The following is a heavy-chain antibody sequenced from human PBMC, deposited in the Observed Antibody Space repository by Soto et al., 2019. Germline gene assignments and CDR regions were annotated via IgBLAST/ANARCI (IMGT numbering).Heavy chain of an antibody. V-gene: IGHV4-39*01. CDR2: IYYSGST. CDR3: ARHVYCSGGICRIRSNYYFYYYMDV. CDR1: GGSISSSSYY. J-gene: IGHJ6*03. Sequence: PSETLSLTCTVSGGSISSSSYYWGWIRQPPGKGMEWIGSIYYSGSTYYNPSLKSRVTISVDTSKNQFSLKLSSVTAADKAVYYCARHVYCSGGICRIRSNYYFYYYMDVWGKGTTVTVSS. D-gene: IGHD2-15*01.